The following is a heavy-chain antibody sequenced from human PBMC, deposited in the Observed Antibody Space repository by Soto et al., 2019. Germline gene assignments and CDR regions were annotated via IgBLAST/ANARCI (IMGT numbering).Heavy chain of an antibody. J-gene: IGHJ3*02. V-gene: IGHV3-30*18. CDR2: ISYDGSNK. CDR1: GFTFSSYG. Sequence: SLRLSCAASGFTFSSYGMHWVRQAPGKGLEWVAVISYDGSNKYYADSVKGRFTISRDNSKNTLYLQMNSLRAEDTAVYYCAKDGRFAPPGSSFDIWGQGTMVTVSS. CDR3: AKDGRFAPPGSSFDI. D-gene: IGHD3-3*01.